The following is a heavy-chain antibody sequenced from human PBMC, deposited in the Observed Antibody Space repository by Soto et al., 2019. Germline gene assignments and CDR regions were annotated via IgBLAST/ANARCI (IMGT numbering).Heavy chain of an antibody. CDR3: ARGAAGSSRPYGMDV. Sequence: QVQLVQSGAEEQKPGASVKVSCKASGYTFTLYAMHWVRQAPGQRLEWMGWINAGNGNTKYSQKFQGRVTISRDTSASTAYMELSSLRSEDTAVYYCARGAAGSSRPYGMDVWGQGTTVTVSS. V-gene: IGHV1-3*05. CDR2: INAGNGNT. CDR1: GYTFTLYA. D-gene: IGHD6-25*01. J-gene: IGHJ6*02.